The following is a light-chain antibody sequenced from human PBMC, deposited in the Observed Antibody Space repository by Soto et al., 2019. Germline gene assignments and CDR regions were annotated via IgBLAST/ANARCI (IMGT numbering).Light chain of an antibody. V-gene: IGKV1-5*03. J-gene: IGKJ1*01. CDR3: QQYNSYRA. CDR2: KAS. Sequence: DIQMTKSPSTLSASVGDRVTITCRASESIDSWLAWHQQKPGRAPKLLISKASSLESGVPSRFSGSGFGTEFTLTISSLQPDDFATYYCQQYNSYRAFGQGTKVDIK. CDR1: ESIDSW.